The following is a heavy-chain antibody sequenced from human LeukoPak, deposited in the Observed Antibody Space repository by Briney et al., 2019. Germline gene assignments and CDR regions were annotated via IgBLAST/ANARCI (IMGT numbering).Heavy chain of an antibody. CDR2: IIPVFGTA. CDR3: AINQAGYCGGGSCYRHEFYYMDV. D-gene: IGHD2-15*01. J-gene: IGHJ6*03. V-gene: IGHV1-69*06. CDR1: GGTFSTYV. Sequence: ASVKLSCKASGGTFSTYVISWVRQAPGQGLEWMGGIIPVFGTANYAEKFQDRVTITAAKSTRTAYMELSSLRSEDTAMYYCAINQAGYCGGGSCYRHEFYYMDVWGKGTSVTVSS.